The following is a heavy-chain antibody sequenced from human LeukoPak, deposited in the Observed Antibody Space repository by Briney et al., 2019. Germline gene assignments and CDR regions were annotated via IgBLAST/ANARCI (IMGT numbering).Heavy chain of an antibody. V-gene: IGHV1-46*01. CDR2: INPSGGST. D-gene: IGHD3-22*01. Sequence: GASVKVSCKASGYTFTSYYMHWVRQAPGQGLEWMGIINPSGGSTSYAQKFQGRFTMTEDSSTDTAYMELSSLRSEDTAVYYCAVDRDTGYFEYWGQGTLVTVSS. CDR1: GYTFTSYY. CDR3: AVDRDTGYFEY. J-gene: IGHJ4*02.